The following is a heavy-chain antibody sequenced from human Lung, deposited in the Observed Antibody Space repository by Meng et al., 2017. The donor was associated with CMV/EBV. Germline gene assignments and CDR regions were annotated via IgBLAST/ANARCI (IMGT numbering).Heavy chain of an antibody. CDR1: GGSISGYY. J-gene: IGHJ5*02. V-gene: IGHV4-59*12. D-gene: IGHD3-10*01. CDR3: AGDLSGDWFDP. CDR2: FYYGGST. Sequence: SCSVSGGSISGYYWSWIRQPPGKGLEWIGYFYYGGSTNYNPSLKSRVTISVDTSKNQFSLKLRTVTAADTAVYYCAGDLSGDWFDPWGQGTLVTVSS.